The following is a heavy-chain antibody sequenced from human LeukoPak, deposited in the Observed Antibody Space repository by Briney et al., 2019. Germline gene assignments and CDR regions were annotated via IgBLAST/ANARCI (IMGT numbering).Heavy chain of an antibody. D-gene: IGHD6-6*01. J-gene: IGHJ4*02. CDR2: IKQDGSEK. Sequence: PGKSLRLSCVASGFTFSSYWMSWVRQAPGKGLEWVANIKQDGSEKYYVDFVKGRFTISRDNAKNSLYLQMNSLRAEDTAVYYCARDLSMWGSSSSPDYWGQGTLVTVSS. V-gene: IGHV3-7*03. CDR1: GFTFSSYW. CDR3: ARDLSMWGSSSSPDY.